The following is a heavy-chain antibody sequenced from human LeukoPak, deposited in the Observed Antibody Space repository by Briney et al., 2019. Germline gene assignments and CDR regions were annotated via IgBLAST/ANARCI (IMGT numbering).Heavy chain of an antibody. Sequence: SETLSLTCTVSGGSISSSSYYWGWIRQPPGKGLEWIGSIYYSGSTYYNPSLKSRVTIFVDTSKNQFSLKLSSVTAADTAVYYCARLRYKSGHDFWSGSIPGVFDYWGQGTLVTVSS. D-gene: IGHD3-3*01. CDR1: GGSISSSSYY. CDR3: ARLRYKSGHDFWSGSIPGVFDY. CDR2: IYYSGST. V-gene: IGHV4-39*01. J-gene: IGHJ4*02.